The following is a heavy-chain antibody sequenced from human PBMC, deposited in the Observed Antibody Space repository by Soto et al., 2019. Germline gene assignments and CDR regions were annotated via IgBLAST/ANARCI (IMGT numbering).Heavy chain of an antibody. CDR3: AGGRPGYSGYEGPVDY. CDR1: GGSFSGYY. V-gene: IGHV4-34*01. J-gene: IGHJ4*02. Sequence: SETLSLTCAVYGGSFSGYYWSWIRQPPGKGLEWIGEINHSGSTNYNPSLKSRVTISVDTSKNQFSLKLSSVTAADTAVYYCAGGRPGYSGYEGPVDYWGQGTLVTVSS. D-gene: IGHD5-12*01. CDR2: INHSGST.